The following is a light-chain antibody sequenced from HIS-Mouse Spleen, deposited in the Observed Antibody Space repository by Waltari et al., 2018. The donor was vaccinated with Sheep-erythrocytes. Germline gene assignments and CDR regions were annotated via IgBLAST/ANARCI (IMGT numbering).Light chain of an antibody. CDR2: EGS. V-gene: IGLV2-23*01. CDR3: CSYAGSYNHV. CDR1: SSHVGSYNL. J-gene: IGLJ1*01. Sequence: QSALTQPASVSGSPGQSITISCTGTSSHVGSYNLVPWYQQHPGKAPKLMIYEGSKRPSGVSNRFSGSKSGNTASLTISGLQAEDEADYYCCSYAGSYNHVFATGTKVTVL.